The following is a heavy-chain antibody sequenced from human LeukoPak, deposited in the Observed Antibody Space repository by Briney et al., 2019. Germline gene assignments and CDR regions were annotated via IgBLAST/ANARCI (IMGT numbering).Heavy chain of an antibody. Sequence: PGGSLRLSCAASGFTFSNYDMHWVRQATGKGLEWVSAIGTAGDTYYPGSVKGRFTISRENAKNSLYLQMNSLRAGDTAVYYCARGSPGPTGDYFDYWGQGTLVTVSS. CDR3: ARGSPGPTGDYFDY. V-gene: IGHV3-13*01. J-gene: IGHJ4*02. CDR2: IGTAGDT. CDR1: GFTFSNYD.